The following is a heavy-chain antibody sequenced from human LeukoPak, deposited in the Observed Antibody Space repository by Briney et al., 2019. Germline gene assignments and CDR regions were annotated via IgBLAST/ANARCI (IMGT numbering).Heavy chain of an antibody. CDR1: GFTFSNAW. D-gene: IGHD6-19*01. CDR2: IKSKTAGGTT. Sequence: GGSLRLSSAASGFTFSNAWMSWVRQAPGKGLEWVGRIKSKTAGGTTDYAAPVKGRFTISRDDSKDTLYLQMTSLKTEDTAVYYCTTGPQLKGQWLVISPWGNDAFDIWGQGTMVTVSS. V-gene: IGHV3-15*01. J-gene: IGHJ3*02. CDR3: TTGPQLKGQWLVISPWGNDAFDI.